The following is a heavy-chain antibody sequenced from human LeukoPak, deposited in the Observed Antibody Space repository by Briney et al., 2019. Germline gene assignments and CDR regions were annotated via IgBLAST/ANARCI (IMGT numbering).Heavy chain of an antibody. V-gene: IGHV3-66*01. CDR1: GFSVSRNY. CDR3: ARDLRFLEWSDFDY. CDR2: IYSGGRT. J-gene: IGHJ4*02. D-gene: IGHD3-3*01. Sequence: GGSLRLSCAASGFSVSRNYMTWVRQAPGKGLEWVSVIYSGGRTDYADSVKGRFTISRDNAKNSLYLQMNRLRAEDTAVYYCARDLRFLEWSDFDYWGQGTLVTVSS.